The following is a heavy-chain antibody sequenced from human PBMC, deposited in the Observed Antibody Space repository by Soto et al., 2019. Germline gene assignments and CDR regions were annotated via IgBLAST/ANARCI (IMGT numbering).Heavy chain of an antibody. Sequence: EVQLVEPGGGLVQPGGSLRLSCAASGFTFSGSWMHWVRQAPGKGLIWVSRINVDGSGTSYADFVKGRFTIARDDAKNTLFLQMNGLRAEDTAVYYCARGIFGSGSANDYWGQGTLVTVSS. V-gene: IGHV3-74*01. CDR2: INVDGSGT. CDR3: ARGIFGSGSANDY. J-gene: IGHJ4*02. CDR1: GFTFSGSW. D-gene: IGHD3-10*01.